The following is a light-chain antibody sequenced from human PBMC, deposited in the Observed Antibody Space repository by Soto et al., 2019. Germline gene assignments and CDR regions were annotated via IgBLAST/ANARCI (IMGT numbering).Light chain of an antibody. V-gene: IGLV2-14*03. CDR2: DVS. CDR1: SSDVGYYNY. CDR3: SSYTSSSTLRV. J-gene: IGLJ1*01. Sequence: QSVLTQPASVSGSPGQSITMSCTGTSSDVGYYNYVSWYQLHPGKAPKLMIYDVSSRPSGVSNRFSGSKSGNTASLTISGLQAEDEADYYCSSYTSSSTLRVFGTGTKVTVL.